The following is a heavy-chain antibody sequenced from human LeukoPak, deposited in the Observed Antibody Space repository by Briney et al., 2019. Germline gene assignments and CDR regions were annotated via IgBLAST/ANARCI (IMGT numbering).Heavy chain of an antibody. Sequence: SETLSLTCAVYGGSFSGYYWSWIRQPPGKGLEWIGEINHSGSTNYNPSLKSRVTISVDTSKNQFSLKLSSVTAADTAVYYCARDKGSYYDSSGYSYMDVWGKGTTVTVSS. D-gene: IGHD3-22*01. CDR2: INHSGST. J-gene: IGHJ6*03. CDR1: GGSFSGYY. V-gene: IGHV4-34*01. CDR3: ARDKGSYYDSSGYSYMDV.